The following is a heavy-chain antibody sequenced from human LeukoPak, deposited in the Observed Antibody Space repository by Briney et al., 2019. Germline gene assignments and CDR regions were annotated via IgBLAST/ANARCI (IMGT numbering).Heavy chain of an antibody. Sequence: GGSLRLSCAASGFTFSNTWMSWVRQAPGKGLEWVGRIKSKTDGGTTDYAAPVKGRFSISRDDSERTLYLQMNSLKTEDTAVYYCTTAIRWVVVVDYWGQGALVTVSS. V-gene: IGHV3-15*01. J-gene: IGHJ4*02. CDR2: IKSKTDGGTT. CDR3: TTAIRWVVVVDY. D-gene: IGHD3-22*01. CDR1: GFTFSNTW.